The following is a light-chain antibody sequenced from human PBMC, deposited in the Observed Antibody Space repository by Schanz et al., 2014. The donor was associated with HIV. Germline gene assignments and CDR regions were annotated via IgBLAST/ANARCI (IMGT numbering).Light chain of an antibody. V-gene: IGLV1-44*01. Sequence: QSVLTQPPSASGTPGQRVTISCSGSSSNFRSNAVNWYQQLPGTAPRLVIYNTFHRPSGVPDRFSGSRSGTSASLAISGLQSEDEALYTCAAWDDSLNGWVFGGGTKVTVL. J-gene: IGLJ3*02. CDR3: AAWDDSLNGWV. CDR1: SSNFRSNA. CDR2: NTF.